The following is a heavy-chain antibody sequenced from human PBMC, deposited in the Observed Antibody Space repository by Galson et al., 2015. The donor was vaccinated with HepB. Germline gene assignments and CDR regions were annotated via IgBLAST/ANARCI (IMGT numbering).Heavy chain of an antibody. J-gene: IGHJ6*02. CDR3: ARGARNYYGMDV. V-gene: IGHV1-2*05. CDR1: GYTFTGYY. Sequence: SVKVSCKASGYTFTGYYMHWVQQAPGQGLEWMGRINPNSGGTNYAQKFQGRVTMTRDTSISTAYMELGRLRSDDTVVYYCARGARNYYGMDVWGQGTTVTVSS. CDR2: INPNSGGT.